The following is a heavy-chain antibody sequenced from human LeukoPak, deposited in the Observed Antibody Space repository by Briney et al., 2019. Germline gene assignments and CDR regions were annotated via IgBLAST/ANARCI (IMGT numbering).Heavy chain of an antibody. Sequence: ASVKVSCKASGYTFTSYGISWVLQAPGQALEWMGWISAYNGNTNYAQKLQGRVTMTTDTSTSTAYMELRSLRSDDTAVYYCARPIAGHDAFDIWGQGTMVTVSS. J-gene: IGHJ3*02. V-gene: IGHV1-18*01. D-gene: IGHD6-13*01. CDR2: ISAYNGNT. CDR3: ARPIAGHDAFDI. CDR1: GYTFTSYG.